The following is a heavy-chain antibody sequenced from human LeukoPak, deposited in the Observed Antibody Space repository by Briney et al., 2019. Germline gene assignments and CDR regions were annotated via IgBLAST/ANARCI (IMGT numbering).Heavy chain of an antibody. CDR1: GGSISSYY. D-gene: IGHD3-3*01. CDR2: ISDIGSI. CDR3: ARAEYYDLMGGEKFDI. Sequence: SETLSLTCTVSGGSISSYYWSWIRQPPGKGLEWIAYISDIGSINYNPSLKSRVTISVDTSKNQSSLKLSSVTAADTAVYYCARAEYYDLMGGEKFDIWGQGTMVTVSS. J-gene: IGHJ3*02. V-gene: IGHV4-59*01.